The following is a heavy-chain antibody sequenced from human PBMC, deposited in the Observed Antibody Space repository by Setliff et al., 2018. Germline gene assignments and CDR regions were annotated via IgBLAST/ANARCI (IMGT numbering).Heavy chain of an antibody. J-gene: IGHJ4*02. CDR3: ARTRYGLGGRPY. CDR2: IYYSGST. D-gene: IGHD2-15*01. V-gene: IGHV4-59*01. CDR1: GGSISSYY. Sequence: SETLSLTCTVSGGSISSYYWSWIRQPPGKGLEWIGYIYYSGSTNYNPSLKSRVTISVDTSKNQFSLKLSSVTAADTAVYYCARTRYGLGGRPYWGQGTLVTVS.